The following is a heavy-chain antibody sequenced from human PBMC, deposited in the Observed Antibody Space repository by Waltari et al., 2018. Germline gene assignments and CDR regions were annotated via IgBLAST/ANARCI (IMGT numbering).Heavy chain of an antibody. Sequence: EVQLVESGGGLVQPGGSLRLSCAASGFIFSSYWMSWVRQAPGKGLEWVGNIKHDGSAKYDVESVKGRFTSSRNNAENSLYLQMNSLRADDTAVYYCATSEAAAGNDWGQGTLVSVSS. CDR2: IKHDGSAK. D-gene: IGHD6-13*01. V-gene: IGHV3-7*01. J-gene: IGHJ4*02. CDR3: ATSEAAAGND. CDR1: GFIFSSYW.